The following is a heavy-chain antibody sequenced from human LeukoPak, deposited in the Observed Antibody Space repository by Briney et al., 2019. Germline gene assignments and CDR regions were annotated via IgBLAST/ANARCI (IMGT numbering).Heavy chain of an antibody. J-gene: IGHJ4*02. CDR2: TYYRSKWLN. Sequence: SQTLSLTCALSGDSVSRNTAAWNWIRQSPSRGLEWLGRTYYRSKWLNDYALSVKSRIIVNPDTSKNQFSLQLMSVTPDDTAVYYCARGPPFDYWGQGILVTVSS. CDR3: ARGPPFDY. CDR1: GDSVSRNTAA. V-gene: IGHV6-1*01.